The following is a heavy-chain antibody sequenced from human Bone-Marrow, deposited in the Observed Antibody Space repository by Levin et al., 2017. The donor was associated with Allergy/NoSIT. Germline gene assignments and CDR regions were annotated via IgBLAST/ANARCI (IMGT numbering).Heavy chain of an antibody. D-gene: IGHD3-10*01. J-gene: IGHJ3*02. V-gene: IGHV4-31*03. Sequence: KSSETLSLTCNVSGDSISGGTYSWNWIRQHPGKGLEWLGYIFYTGSTYYNPSLRSRITISVDTSKNQFSLRLTSVTAADTAVYYCARDRQLARRGFEIWGPGTMVTVSS. CDR2: IFYTGST. CDR3: ARDRQLARRGFEI. CDR1: GDSISGGTYS.